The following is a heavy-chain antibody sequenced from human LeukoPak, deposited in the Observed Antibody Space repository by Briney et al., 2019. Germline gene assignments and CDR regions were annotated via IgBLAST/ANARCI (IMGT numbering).Heavy chain of an antibody. J-gene: IGHJ4*02. CDR3: AQERGMAVAGTRGGGLDY. D-gene: IGHD6-19*01. CDR1: GFTFDDYA. Sequence: PGGSLRLSCAASGFTFDDYAMHWVRQAPGKGLEWVSGISWNSGSIGYADSVKGRFTISRDNAKNSLYLQMNSLRAEDMALYYCAQERGMAVAGTRGGGLDYWGQGTLVTVSS. V-gene: IGHV3-9*03. CDR2: ISWNSGSI.